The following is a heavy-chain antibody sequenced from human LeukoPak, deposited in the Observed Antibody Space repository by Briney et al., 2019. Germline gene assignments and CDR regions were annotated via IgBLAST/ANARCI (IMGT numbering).Heavy chain of an antibody. Sequence: PSETLSLTCTVSGGSISSSSYYWGWIRQPPGKGLEWIGSIYYSGSTYYNPSLKSRVTISVDTSKNQFSLKLSSVTAADTAVYYCARGLGLAWGSGWYLKLGFDYWGQGTLVTVSS. J-gene: IGHJ4*02. CDR2: IYYSGST. CDR1: GGSISSSSYY. D-gene: IGHD6-19*01. CDR3: ARGLGLAWGSGWYLKLGFDY. V-gene: IGHV4-39*01.